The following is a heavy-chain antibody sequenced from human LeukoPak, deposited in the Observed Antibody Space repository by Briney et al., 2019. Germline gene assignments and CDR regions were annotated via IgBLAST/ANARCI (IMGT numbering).Heavy chain of an antibody. V-gene: IGHV4-59*01. D-gene: IGHD1-26*01. CDR3: ARDIVGATLKSY. CDR2: IYYSGST. CDR1: GGSISSYY. Sequence: SETLSLTCTVSGGSISSYYWSWIRQPPGKGLEWIGYIYYSGSTNYNPSLKSRVTISVDTSKNQFSLKLSSVTAADTAVYYCARDIVGATLKSYWGQGTLVTVSS. J-gene: IGHJ4*02.